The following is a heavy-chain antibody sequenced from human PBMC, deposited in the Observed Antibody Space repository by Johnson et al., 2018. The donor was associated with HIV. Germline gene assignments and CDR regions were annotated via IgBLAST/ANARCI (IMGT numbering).Heavy chain of an antibody. Sequence: QVQLVESGGGVVQPGRSLRLSCAASGFSFRSYAMHWVRQAPGKGLEWVSVIYSGGSTYYADSVKGRFTISRDNSKNTLYLQLNSLRVEDTAVYYCARVGPGHAFDIWGQGTMVTVSS. J-gene: IGHJ3*02. V-gene: IGHV3-NL1*01. CDR1: GFSFRSYA. CDR2: IYSGGST. CDR3: ARVGPGHAFDI.